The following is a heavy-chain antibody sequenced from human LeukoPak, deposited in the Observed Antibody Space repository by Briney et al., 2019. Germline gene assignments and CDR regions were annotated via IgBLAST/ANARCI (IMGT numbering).Heavy chain of an antibody. CDR1: GYTFTSYA. Sequence: ASVKVSCKASGYTFTSYAMNWVRQATGQGLEWMGWINTNTGNPTYAQGFTGRFVFSLDTSVSTAYLQISSLKAEDTAVYYCARDYGDHYYYYFMDVWGKGTTVTVSS. CDR2: INTNTGNP. CDR3: ARDYGDHYYYYFMDV. D-gene: IGHD4-17*01. V-gene: IGHV7-4-1*02. J-gene: IGHJ6*03.